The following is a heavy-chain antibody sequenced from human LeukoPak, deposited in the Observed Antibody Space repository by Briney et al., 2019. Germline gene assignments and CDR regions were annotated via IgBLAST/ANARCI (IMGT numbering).Heavy chain of an antibody. J-gene: IGHJ6*02. CDR1: GGSISSSSYY. CDR2: IYYSGST. Sequence: SETLSLTCTVSGGSISSSSYYWGWIRQPPGKGLEWIGSIYYSGSTYYNPSLKSRVTISVDTSKNQFSLKLSSVTAADTAVYYCARESGGYDSNYYYYGMDVWGQGTTVTVSS. CDR3: ARESGGYDSNYYYYGMDV. D-gene: IGHD5-12*01. V-gene: IGHV4-39*07.